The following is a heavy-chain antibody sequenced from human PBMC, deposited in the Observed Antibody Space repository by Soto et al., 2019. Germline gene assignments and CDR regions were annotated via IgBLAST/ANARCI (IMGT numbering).Heavy chain of an antibody. V-gene: IGHV1-69*06. Sequence: QVQLVQSGAEVKKPGSSVKVSCKASGGTVSSYAISWVRQAPGQGLEWRGGIIPIFGTANYAQKLQGRVTITADKSTSTAYMELSSLRSEDTAVYYCASDVILGPVPHDFAYWGQGTLVTVSS. CDR2: IIPIFGTA. CDR1: GGTVSSYA. CDR3: ASDVILGPVPHDFAY. J-gene: IGHJ4*02. D-gene: IGHD3-16*01.